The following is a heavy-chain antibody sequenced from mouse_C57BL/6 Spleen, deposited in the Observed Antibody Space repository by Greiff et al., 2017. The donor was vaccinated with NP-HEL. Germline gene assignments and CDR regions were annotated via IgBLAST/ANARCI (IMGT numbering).Heavy chain of an antibody. V-gene: IGHV1-15*01. D-gene: IGHD2-1*01. CDR1: GYTFTDYE. CDR3: TSYGNYGYAMDY. J-gene: IGHJ4*01. CDR2: IDPETGGT. Sequence: QVQLQQSGAELVRPGASVTLSCKASGYTFTDYEMHWVKQTPVHGLAWIGAIDPETGGTAYNQKFKGKAILTADKSSSTAYMELRSLTSEDSAVYYCTSYGNYGYAMDYWGQGTSVTVSS.